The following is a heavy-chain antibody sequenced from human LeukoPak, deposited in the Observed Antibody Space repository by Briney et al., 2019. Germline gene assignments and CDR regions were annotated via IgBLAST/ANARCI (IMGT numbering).Heavy chain of an antibody. Sequence: GESLKISRKGSGYSFTSYWIGWVRQMPGKGLEWMGIIYPGDSDTRYSPSFQGQVTISADKSISTAYLQWSSLKASDTAMYYCARHGLWFGELVDYWGQGTLVTVSS. CDR3: ARHGLWFGELVDY. V-gene: IGHV5-51*01. D-gene: IGHD3-10*01. CDR1: GYSFTSYW. CDR2: IYPGDSDT. J-gene: IGHJ4*02.